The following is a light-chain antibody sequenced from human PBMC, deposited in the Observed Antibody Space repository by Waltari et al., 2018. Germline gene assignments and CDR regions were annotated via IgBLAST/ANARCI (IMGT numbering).Light chain of an antibody. CDR3: QTWDTGIRV. CDR2: VNSAGSP. CDR1: GGHTHYA. Sequence: QLVVTQSPSASASLGASVKLTCTLSGGHTHYAITWHQQQPQKGPRFLMKVNSAGSPNKGDGIPDRFSGSSSGAERSLTISSLQSEDEADYHCQTWDTGIRVFGGGTKLIVL. V-gene: IGLV4-69*01. J-gene: IGLJ3*02.